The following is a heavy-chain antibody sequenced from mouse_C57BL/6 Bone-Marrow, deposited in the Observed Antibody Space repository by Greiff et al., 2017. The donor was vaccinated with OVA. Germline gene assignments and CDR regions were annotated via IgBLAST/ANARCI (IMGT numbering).Heavy chain of an antibody. J-gene: IGHJ2*01. Sequence: VQLQQSVAELVRPGASVKFSCTASGFNIKNSYMHWVKQRPEQGLEWIGKIDPANGNTKYAPKFQGKATITADTSANTAYLQLSSLTSEDTAIYYCARGGDYYSNYLYYFDYWGQGTTLTVSS. CDR1: GFNIKNSY. D-gene: IGHD2-5*01. CDR3: ARGGDYYSNYLYYFDY. V-gene: IGHV14-3*01. CDR2: IDPANGNT.